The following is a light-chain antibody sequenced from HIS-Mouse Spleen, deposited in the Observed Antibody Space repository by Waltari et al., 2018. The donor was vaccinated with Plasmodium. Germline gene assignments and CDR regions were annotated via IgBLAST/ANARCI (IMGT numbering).Light chain of an antibody. J-gene: IGLJ2*01. CDR1: RSDVGGYNY. CDR3: SSYTSSSTRV. V-gene: IGLV2-14*01. CDR2: EVS. Sequence: QSALTQPAPVSGSPGQSITISCTGTRSDVGGYNYVSWYQQHPGKAPKLMIYEVSNRPSGVSNRFSGSKSGNTASLTISGLQAEDEADYYCSSYTSSSTRVFGGGTKLTVL.